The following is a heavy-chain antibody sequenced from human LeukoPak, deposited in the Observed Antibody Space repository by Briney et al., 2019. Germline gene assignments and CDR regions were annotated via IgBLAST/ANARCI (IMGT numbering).Heavy chain of an antibody. CDR2: IKQDGSEK. J-gene: IGHJ4*02. Sequence: GGSLRLSCAASGFTFSSYWMSWVRQAPGKGLEWVANIKQDGSEKYYVDSVKGRFTNSRDNAKNSLYLQMNSLRAEDTAVYYCARESPAPYSSGWYLDYWGQGTLVTVSS. D-gene: IGHD6-19*01. CDR1: GFTFSSYW. CDR3: ARESPAPYSSGWYLDY. V-gene: IGHV3-7*01.